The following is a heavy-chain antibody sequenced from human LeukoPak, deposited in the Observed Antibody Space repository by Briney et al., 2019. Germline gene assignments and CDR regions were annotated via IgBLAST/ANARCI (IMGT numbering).Heavy chain of an antibody. Sequence: PGGSLRLSCAASGFTFSSYSMNWVRQAPGKGLEWVSSISSGSSYIYYADSVKGRFTISRDNAKNSLYLQMNSLRAEDTALYYCASSRYDSSGYYGIIGYWGQGTLVTVSS. D-gene: IGHD3-22*01. CDR2: ISSGSSYI. CDR1: GFTFSSYS. V-gene: IGHV3-21*01. CDR3: ASSRYDSSGYYGIIGY. J-gene: IGHJ4*02.